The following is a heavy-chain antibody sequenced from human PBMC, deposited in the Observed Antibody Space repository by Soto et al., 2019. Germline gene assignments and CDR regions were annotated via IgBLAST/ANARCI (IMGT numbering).Heavy chain of an antibody. V-gene: IGHV4-59*01. J-gene: IGHJ5*02. CDR1: GGSISSYY. D-gene: IGHD6-19*01. CDR3: AGGASYWAGAGTGGWFDP. Sequence: QVHLQESGPGLVKPSETLSLTCTVSGGSISSYYWSWIRQPPGKGLEWIGYSYYSGSTNYNPSLKILVTIAVDTTKTRCCMRLRSVTAADTAVYYCAGGASYWAGAGTGGWFDPWCQGTLVTVSS. CDR2: SYYSGST.